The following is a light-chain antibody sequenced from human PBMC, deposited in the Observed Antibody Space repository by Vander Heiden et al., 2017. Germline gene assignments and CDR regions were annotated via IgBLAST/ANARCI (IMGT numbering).Light chain of an antibody. J-gene: IGKJ1*01. V-gene: IGKV1-39*01. Sequence: DIQMTQSPSSLSASVGDTVTITCRASQSIDNFLNWYQHQPGKAPTLLISSASNLHGGVPSTFSGSGSGTDFTLTIARLQPEDFATYYCQQGASIPSRFGHG. CDR1: QSIDNF. CDR3: QQGASIPSR. CDR2: SAS.